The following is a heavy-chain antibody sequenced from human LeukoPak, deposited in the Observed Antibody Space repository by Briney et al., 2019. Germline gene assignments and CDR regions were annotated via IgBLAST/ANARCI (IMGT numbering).Heavy chain of an antibody. J-gene: IGHJ4*02. V-gene: IGHV3-11*04. Sequence: GGSLRLSCAASGFTFSDYYMSWIRQAPGKGLEWVSYISSSGSTIYYADSVKGRFTISRDNAKNSLYLQMNSLRAEDTAVYYCATSRGSWPDYFDYWGQGTLVTVSS. CDR3: ATSRGSWPDYFDY. D-gene: IGHD6-13*01. CDR2: ISSSGSTI. CDR1: GFTFSDYY.